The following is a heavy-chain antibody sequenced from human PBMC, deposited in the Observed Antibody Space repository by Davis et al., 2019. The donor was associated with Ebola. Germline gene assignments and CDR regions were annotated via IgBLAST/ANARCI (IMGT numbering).Heavy chain of an antibody. Sequence: PSETLSLTCAVYGGSFRGYYWSWIRQPPGKGLEWIGEINHSGSTNYNPSLKSRVTISVDTSKDQFSLKLSSVTAAETAVYYCARGGSYRPYYFDFWGQGTLVTVSS. J-gene: IGHJ4*02. CDR1: GGSFRGYY. CDR3: ARGGSYRPYYFDF. CDR2: INHSGST. D-gene: IGHD3-16*02. V-gene: IGHV4-34*01.